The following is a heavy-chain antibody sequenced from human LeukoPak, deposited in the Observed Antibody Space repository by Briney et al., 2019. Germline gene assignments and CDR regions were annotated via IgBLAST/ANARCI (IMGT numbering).Heavy chain of an antibody. V-gene: IGHV6-1*01. CDR3: ASVRRGFGESSKYYAYYYMGV. CDR2: TYYRSKLYN. D-gene: IGHD3-10*01. J-gene: IGHJ6*03. CDR1: GDSFSSNSAA. Sequence: SQTLSLTCALSGDSFSSNSAAWTWIRQSPSRGLEWLGRTYYRSKLYNDYAVSLKSRISINPHTSKNQFSPQLSSVTAADTAVYYCASVRRGFGESSKYYAYYYMGVWGKGTTVTISS.